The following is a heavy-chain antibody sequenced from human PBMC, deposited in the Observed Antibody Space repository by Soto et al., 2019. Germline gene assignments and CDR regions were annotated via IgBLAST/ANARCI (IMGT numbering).Heavy chain of an antibody. J-gene: IGHJ4*02. Sequence: ASVKVSCKASGYTFTSYAMHWVRQAPGQRLEWMGWINAGNGNTKYSQKFQGRVTITRDTSASTAYMELSSLRSEDTAVYYCARVPAIFGVVIFDYWGQGTLVTVSS. D-gene: IGHD3-3*01. CDR2: INAGNGNT. CDR3: ARVPAIFGVVIFDY. CDR1: GYTFTSYA. V-gene: IGHV1-3*01.